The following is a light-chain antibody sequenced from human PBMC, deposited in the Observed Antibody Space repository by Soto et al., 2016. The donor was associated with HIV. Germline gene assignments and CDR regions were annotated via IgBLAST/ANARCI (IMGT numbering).Light chain of an antibody. CDR1: QDTRNY. CDR3: QQYDILPPLT. Sequence: DIQMTQSPSSLSASVGDRVTITCQASQDTRNYLNWFQKKPGKAPKLLVYDASNLETGVPSRFSGSGSGTDFTFTISSLQPEDIATYYCQQYDILPPLTFGGGTKVEIK. V-gene: IGKV1-33*01. J-gene: IGKJ4*01. CDR2: DAS.